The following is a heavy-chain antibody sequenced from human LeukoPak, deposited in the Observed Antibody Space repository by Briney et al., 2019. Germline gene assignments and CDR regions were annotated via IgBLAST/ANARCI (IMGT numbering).Heavy chain of an antibody. Sequence: GASVKVSCKASGYTFTSYVMHWVRQAPGQRLEWMGWINAGNGDTKYSQKLQGRVTITRDTSASTAYMELSSLRSEDTAVYYCARGDYYDSSGYYPLSDWGQGTLVTVSS. CDR1: GYTFTSYV. J-gene: IGHJ4*02. CDR2: INAGNGDT. V-gene: IGHV1-3*01. D-gene: IGHD3-22*01. CDR3: ARGDYYDSSGYYPLSD.